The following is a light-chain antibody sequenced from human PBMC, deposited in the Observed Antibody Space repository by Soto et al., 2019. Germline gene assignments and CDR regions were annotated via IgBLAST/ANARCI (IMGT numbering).Light chain of an antibody. Sequence: EIVMTQSPVTLSVSPGEIATPSCRASQSVSSNLAWYQQKPGQAPRLLIYAASSRATGIPARFSGSGSGTEFTLTISSLQSEDFAVYYCQQYNNSPSTFGQGTKVEIK. V-gene: IGKV3-15*01. CDR3: QQYNNSPST. CDR2: AAS. J-gene: IGKJ2*01. CDR1: QSVSSN.